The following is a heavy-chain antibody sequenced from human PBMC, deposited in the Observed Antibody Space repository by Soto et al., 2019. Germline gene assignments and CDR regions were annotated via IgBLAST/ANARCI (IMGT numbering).Heavy chain of an antibody. CDR1: GFVFSNAW. CDR3: TTDSYSTMIEVRFDY. V-gene: IGHV3-15*07. CDR2: IKSKALGGTT. Sequence: EVQLVDSGGDLVKPGGSLRLSCAGSGFVFSNAWINWVRQAPGKGLEWVGRIKSKALGGTTDFAAPVRDRFAITRDDSRNMEYMQMKSLNTEDTAVYYCTTDSYSTMIEVRFDYWGHGTPVTVSS. J-gene: IGHJ4*01. D-gene: IGHD3-22*01.